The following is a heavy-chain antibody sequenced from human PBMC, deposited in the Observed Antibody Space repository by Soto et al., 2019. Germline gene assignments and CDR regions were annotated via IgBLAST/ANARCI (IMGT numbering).Heavy chain of an antibody. Sequence: PGESLKISCKGSGYSFTSYWIGWVRQIPGKGLEWMGIIYPGDSDTRYSPSFQGQVTISADKSISTAYLQWSSLKASDTAMYYCARCALWFGEFGLEYYGMDVWGQGTTVTVSS. CDR2: IYPGDSDT. V-gene: IGHV5-51*01. CDR3: ARCALWFGEFGLEYYGMDV. D-gene: IGHD3-10*01. J-gene: IGHJ6*02. CDR1: GYSFTSYW.